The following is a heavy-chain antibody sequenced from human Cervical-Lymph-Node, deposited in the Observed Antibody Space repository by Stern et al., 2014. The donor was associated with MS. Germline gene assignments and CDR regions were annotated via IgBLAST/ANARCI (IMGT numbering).Heavy chain of an antibody. J-gene: IGHJ5*02. D-gene: IGHD4-17*01. CDR2: IYPGDPGP. Sequence: VQLVESGAEVKKPGESLKISCKGSGYSFTSYWIGWVRQMPGKGLEWMGIIYPGDPGPKYGPSCQARVTLPAENSSSPAYLQWSSLKASDTAMYFCARHGGDYGGGNWFDPWGQGTLVTVSS. V-gene: IGHV5-51*01. CDR3: ARHGGDYGGGNWFDP. CDR1: GYSFTSYW.